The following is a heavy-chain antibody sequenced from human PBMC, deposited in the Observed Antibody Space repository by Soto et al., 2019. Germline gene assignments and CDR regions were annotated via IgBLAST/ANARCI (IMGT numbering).Heavy chain of an antibody. Sequence: QVQLVQSGAEVKEPGDSVRVSCEASGYTFTAYYIHWVRQAPGQGLEWMGWINPKFGDTTYAQDFQGRLTLTRDMSISTVYMDLSRLTSDDTAIYYCARNMDYYYGAGSGNGHGFWGQGTTVNVFS. V-gene: IGHV1-2*02. CDR2: INPKFGDT. D-gene: IGHD3-10*01. J-gene: IGHJ6*02. CDR3: ARNMDYYYGAGSGNGHGF. CDR1: GYTFTAYY.